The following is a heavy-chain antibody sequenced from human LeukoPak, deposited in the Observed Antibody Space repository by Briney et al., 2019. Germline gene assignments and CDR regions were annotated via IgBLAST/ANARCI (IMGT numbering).Heavy chain of an antibody. Sequence: SETLSLTCAVSGGSINRNVYYWTWFHQHPGKGLEWIGNIHYSGSTYNNPSLRSRVTMSIDTSKKQFSLKLSSVTAADTAVYYCAKWDYDSSGIRYFDLWGRSTLVTVSS. V-gene: IGHV4-31*11. CDR1: GGSINRNVYY. J-gene: IGHJ2*01. CDR2: IHYSGST. D-gene: IGHD3-22*01. CDR3: AKWDYDSSGIRYFDL.